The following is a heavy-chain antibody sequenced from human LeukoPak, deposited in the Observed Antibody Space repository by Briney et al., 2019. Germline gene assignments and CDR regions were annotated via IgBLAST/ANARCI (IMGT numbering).Heavy chain of an antibody. D-gene: IGHD1-26*01. CDR1: GYTFTGYY. Sequence: GASVKVSCKASGYTFTGYYIHWVRQAPGQGLEWMGWINPNSGGTNSAQKFQGRVTMTRGTSISTAYMELSWLRSDDTAVYYCARDPYRTLFDYWGQGTLVTVSS. V-gene: IGHV1-2*02. CDR2: INPNSGGT. CDR3: ARDPYRTLFDY. J-gene: IGHJ4*02.